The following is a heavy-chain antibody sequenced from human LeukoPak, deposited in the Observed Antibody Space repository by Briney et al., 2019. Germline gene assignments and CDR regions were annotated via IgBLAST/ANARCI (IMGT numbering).Heavy chain of an antibody. CDR1: GFTFSTYS. D-gene: IGHD1-7*01. CDR2: ISGSGGST. Sequence: GGSLRLSCAASGFTFSTYSMNWVRQSPGKGLEWVSAISGSGGSTYYADSVKGRFTISRDNSKNSLYLQMKSLRAEDTAVYYCAKSPLSTGTTTFDYWGQGTLVTVSS. CDR3: AKSPLSTGTTTFDY. J-gene: IGHJ4*02. V-gene: IGHV3-23*01.